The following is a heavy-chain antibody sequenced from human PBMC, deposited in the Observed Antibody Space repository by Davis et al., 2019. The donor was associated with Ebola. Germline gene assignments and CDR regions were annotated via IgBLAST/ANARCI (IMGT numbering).Heavy chain of an antibody. CDR2: IRSKANSYAT. V-gene: IGHV3-73*01. CDR1: GFTFSGSA. CDR3: TQTVGAIDY. J-gene: IGHJ4*02. Sequence: PGKSLKISCAASGFTFSGSAMHWVRQASGKGLEWVGRIRSKANSYATAYAASVKGRFTISRDDSKNTAYLQMNSLKTEDTAVYYCTQTVGAIDYWGQGTLVTVSS. D-gene: IGHD1-26*01.